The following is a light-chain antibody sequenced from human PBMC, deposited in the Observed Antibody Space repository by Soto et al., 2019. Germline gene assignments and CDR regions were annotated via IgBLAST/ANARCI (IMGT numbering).Light chain of an antibody. CDR3: CSLTTSHTYV. CDR1: SRDVGGYNY. V-gene: IGLV2-8*01. CDR2: EVS. J-gene: IGLJ1*01. Sequence: QSALTQPPSASGSPGQSVTIYCTGTSRDVGGYNYVSWYQQHPGKAPKVMIYEVSKRPSGVPDRFSGSKSGNTASLTVSGLQADDEADYYCCSLTTSHTYVFGSGTKLTVL.